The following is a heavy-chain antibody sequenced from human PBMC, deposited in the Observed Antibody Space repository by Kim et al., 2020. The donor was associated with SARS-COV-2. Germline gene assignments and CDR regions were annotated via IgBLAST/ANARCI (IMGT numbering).Heavy chain of an antibody. CDR1: GGSISSYY. V-gene: IGHV4-59*01. D-gene: IGHD6-19*01. Sequence: SETLSLTCTVSGGSISSYYWSWIRQPPGKGLEWIGYIYYSGSTNYNPSLKSRVTISVDTSKNQFSLKLSTVTAADTAVYYCARDPAPKWLVSGDYYYGMDVSGQETPVTVSS. J-gene: IGHJ6*02. CDR3: ARDPAPKWLVSGDYYYGMDV. CDR2: IYYSGST.